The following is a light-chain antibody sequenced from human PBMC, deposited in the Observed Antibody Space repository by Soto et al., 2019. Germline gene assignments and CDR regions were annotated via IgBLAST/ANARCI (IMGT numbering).Light chain of an antibody. CDR3: RQYNNWPRT. Sequence: DIVLTQSPATLSLSPGERATLSCRASQSVSTYLAWYQQKPGQAPRLLIYDASNRATGIPARFSGSGSGTEFSLTVSRLQSEDFAVYYCRQYNNWPRTFGQGTKVDIK. CDR2: DAS. V-gene: IGKV3-15*01. CDR1: QSVSTY. J-gene: IGKJ1*01.